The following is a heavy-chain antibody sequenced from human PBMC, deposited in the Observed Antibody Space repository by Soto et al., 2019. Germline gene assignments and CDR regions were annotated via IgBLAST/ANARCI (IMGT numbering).Heavy chain of an antibody. CDR1: GFTFSSYA. J-gene: IGHJ4*01. D-gene: IGHD5-18*01. Sequence: EVQLLESGGGLVQPGGSLRLSCAASGFTFSSYAMSWVRQAPGKGLEWVSAISGSGGSTYYADSVKGRFTISRDNSKNTLYLQKNSLRAEDTGVYYRAPATAKAYYWGQGTLVPVSS. V-gene: IGHV3-23*01. CDR2: ISGSGGST. CDR3: APATAKAYY.